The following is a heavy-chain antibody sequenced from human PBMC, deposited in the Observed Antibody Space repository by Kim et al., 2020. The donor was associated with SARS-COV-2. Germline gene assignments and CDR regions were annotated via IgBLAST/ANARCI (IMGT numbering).Heavy chain of an antibody. CDR3: ARGVDWGNDAFDI. CDR1: GYTFTNYA. J-gene: IGHJ3*02. CDR2: INTGNAHT. V-gene: IGHV1-3*04. D-gene: IGHD7-27*01. Sequence: ASVKVSCKASGYTFTNYAIHWVRQGPGQRREWMGWINTGNAHTKYSRKFQDRVTITRDTSATTAYMEVSSLRSEDTAVYYCARGVDWGNDAFDIWGQGTLVTVSS.